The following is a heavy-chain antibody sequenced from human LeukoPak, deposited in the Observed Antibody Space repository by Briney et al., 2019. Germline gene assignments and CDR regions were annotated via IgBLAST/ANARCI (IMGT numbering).Heavy chain of an antibody. D-gene: IGHD2-2*01. J-gene: IGHJ5*02. V-gene: IGHV1-69*13. CDR3: AKGYCSSTSCYENNWFDP. CDR2: IIPIFGTA. CDR1: GGTFSSYA. Sequence: SVKVSCKASGGTFSSYAISWVRQAPGQGLEWMGGIIPIFGTANYAQKFQGRVTITAAESTSTAYMELSSLRSEDTAVYYCAKGYCSSTSCYENNWFDPWGQGTLVTVSS.